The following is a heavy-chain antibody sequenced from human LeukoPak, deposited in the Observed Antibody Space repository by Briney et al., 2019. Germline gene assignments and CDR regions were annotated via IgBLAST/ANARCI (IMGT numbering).Heavy chain of an antibody. Sequence: GGSLRLSCAASGFTFSSYWMSWVRQAPGKGLEWVANIKQDGSEKYYVDSVKGRFTISRDNSKNTLYLQMNTLRAEDTAVYYCAKDREYSYVYDAFDIWGQGTLVTVSS. CDR3: AKDREYSYVYDAFDI. D-gene: IGHD3-16*01. V-gene: IGHV3-7*05. CDR1: GFTFSSYW. CDR2: IKQDGSEK. J-gene: IGHJ3*02.